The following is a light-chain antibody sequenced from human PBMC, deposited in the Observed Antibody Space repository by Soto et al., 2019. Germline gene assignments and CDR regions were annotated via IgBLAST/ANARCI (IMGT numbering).Light chain of an antibody. V-gene: IGKV3-20*01. CDR3: QQYGSSSWT. CDR2: DAS. Sequence: GLTQSPGTLSLYPGERATLSCRASQSVSSSDLAWYQQKPGQAPRLLVYDASSRATGIPDRFSGSGSGTDFTLTISRLDPEDFAVYYCQQYGSSSWTFGQGTNVDIK. J-gene: IGKJ1*01. CDR1: QSVSSSD.